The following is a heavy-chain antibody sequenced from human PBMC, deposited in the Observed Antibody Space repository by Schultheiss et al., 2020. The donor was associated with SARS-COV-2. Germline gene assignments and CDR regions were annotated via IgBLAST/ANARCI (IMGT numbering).Heavy chain of an antibody. J-gene: IGHJ4*02. CDR3: ARGYCSGMPCYDDYLDF. CDR2: IRSSGRDI. D-gene: IGHD2-15*01. CDR1: GFTFSSYA. Sequence: GESLKISCAASGFTFSSYAMSWVRQAPGKGLEFVASIRSSGRDIYYADSMQGRFTISRDNAKNSLYLQMNSLRAEDTATYFCARGYCSGMPCYDDYLDFWGQGTPVTVSS. V-gene: IGHV3-21*04.